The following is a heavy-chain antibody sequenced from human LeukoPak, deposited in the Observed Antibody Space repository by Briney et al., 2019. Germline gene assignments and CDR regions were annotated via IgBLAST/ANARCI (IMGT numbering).Heavy chain of an antibody. V-gene: IGHV3-23*01. CDR1: GFTFSSYA. J-gene: IGHJ4*02. D-gene: IGHD4-17*01. CDR2: ISGSGGST. CDR3: AKDISHTVTTYFDY. Sequence: GGSLRLSCAASGFTFSSYAVSWVRQAPGKGLEWVSAISGSGGSTYYADSVKGRFTISRGNSKNTLYLQMNSLRAEDTALYYCAKDISHTVTTYFDYWGQGTLVTVSS.